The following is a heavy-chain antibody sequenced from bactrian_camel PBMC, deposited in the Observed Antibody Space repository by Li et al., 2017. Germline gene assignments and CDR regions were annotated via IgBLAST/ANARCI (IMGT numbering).Heavy chain of an antibody. V-gene: IGHV3S53*01. J-gene: IGHJ4*01. CDR2: LTSDGST. Sequence: HVQLVESGGGSVQAGGSLRLSCEASGYTDLSYTLGWFRQAPDVECEWVSTLTSDGSTRYADAVKGRFTIAQTNAKNTVYLQMNSLKPEDTAEYYCAAPEDFSDCGDDYWGQGTQVTVS. CDR1: GYTDLSYT. CDR3: AAPEDFSDCGDDY. D-gene: IGHD4*01.